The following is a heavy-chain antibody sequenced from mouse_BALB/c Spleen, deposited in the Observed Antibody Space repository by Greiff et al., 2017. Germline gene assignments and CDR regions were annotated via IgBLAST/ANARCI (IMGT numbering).Heavy chain of an antibody. V-gene: IGHV1-77*01. CDR3: ARRDYGDLDY. CDR1: GYTFTDYV. Sequence: QVHVKQSGPELVKPGASVKMSCKASGYTFTDYVISWVKQRTGQGLEWIGEIYPGSGSTYYNEKFKGKATLTADKSSITAYMQLSSLTSEDSAVYFCARRDYGDLDYWGQGTTLTVSS. J-gene: IGHJ2*01. CDR2: IYPGSGST. D-gene: IGHD2-13*01.